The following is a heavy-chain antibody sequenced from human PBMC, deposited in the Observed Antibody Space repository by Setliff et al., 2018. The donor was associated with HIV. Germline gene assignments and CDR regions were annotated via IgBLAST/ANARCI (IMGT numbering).Heavy chain of an antibody. CDR1: GGSISDFY. V-gene: IGHV4-4*08. Sequence: SETLSLTCDVSGGSISDFYWSWIRQSPRWGLEWIGYVHTSGSSNYNLSLKSRATISVDTSTNQFTLTLTSLTAADTAVYYCARMDPRLTYNDYWGQGTLVTVSS. D-gene: IGHD1-1*01. CDR3: ARMDPRLTYNDY. J-gene: IGHJ4*02. CDR2: VHTSGSS.